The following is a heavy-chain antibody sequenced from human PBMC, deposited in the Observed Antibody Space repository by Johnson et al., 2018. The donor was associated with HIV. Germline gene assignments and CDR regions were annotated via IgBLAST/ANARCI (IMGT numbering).Heavy chain of an antibody. CDR1: GFTFSSYD. J-gene: IGHJ3*02. CDR2: IGTAGDT. V-gene: IGHV3-13*01. Sequence: MQLVESGGGLVQPGGSLRLSCAASGFTFSSYDMHWVRQATGKGLEWVSAIGTAGDTYYPGSVKGRFTISRDNSKNTLYLQMNSLRAGDTAVYYCAREGRTGPDTFDIWGQGTMLTVSS. CDR3: AREGRTGPDTFDI.